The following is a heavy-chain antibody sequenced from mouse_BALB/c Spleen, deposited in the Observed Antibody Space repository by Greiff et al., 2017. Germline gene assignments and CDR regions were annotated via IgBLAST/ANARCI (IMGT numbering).Heavy chain of an antibody. CDR3: ARGAPGTWFAY. CDR2: ISYDGSN. V-gene: IGHV3-6*02. D-gene: IGHD4-1*01. J-gene: IGHJ3*01. CDR1: GYSITSGYY. Sequence: EVQLVESGPGLVKPSQSLSLTCSVTGYSITSGYYWNWIRQFPGNKLEWMGYISYDGSNNYNPSLKNRISITRDTSKNQFFLKLNSVTTEDTATYYCARGAPGTWFAYWGQGTLVTVSA.